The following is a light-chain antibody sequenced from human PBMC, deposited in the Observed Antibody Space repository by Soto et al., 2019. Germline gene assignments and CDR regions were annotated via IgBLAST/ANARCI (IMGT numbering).Light chain of an antibody. CDR3: ATWDESLSGVV. V-gene: IGLV1-47*01. Sequence: QAVVTQPPSASGTPGQRVTISCSGSSCNVGSFYISWYQHLPGTAPKLLIYRNDQRPSGVTDRFSGSKSGTSASLAISGLRSEDEADYYCATWDESLSGVVFGGGTKVTVL. CDR2: RND. CDR1: SCNVGSFY. J-gene: IGLJ2*01.